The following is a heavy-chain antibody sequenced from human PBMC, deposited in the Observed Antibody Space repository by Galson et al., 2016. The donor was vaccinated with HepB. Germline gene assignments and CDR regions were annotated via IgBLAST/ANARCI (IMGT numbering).Heavy chain of an antibody. J-gene: IGHJ6*02. V-gene: IGHV3-74*01. CDR1: GFTLSGHW. CDR2: DGSST. Sequence: SLRLSCAASGFTLSGHWMHWVRQVPGKGLVWVSGDGSSTNYADSVKGRFTVYRDNAKNTLDLQMNSLRAEDTAVYFCARGRYYGMDVWGQGTTVTVSS. CDR3: ARGRYYGMDV.